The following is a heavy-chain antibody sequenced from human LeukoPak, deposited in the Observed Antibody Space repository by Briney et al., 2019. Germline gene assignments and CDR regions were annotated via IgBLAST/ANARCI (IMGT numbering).Heavy chain of an antibody. CDR3: ARAITGGDDWSAAFDI. J-gene: IGHJ3*02. Sequence: ASVKVSCKASGGTFSSYAISWVRQAPGQGLEWMGGIIPIFGTANYAQKFQGRVTITADESTSTAYMELSSLRSEDTAVYYCARAITGGDDWSAAFDIWGQGTMVTVSS. CDR2: IIPIFGTA. V-gene: IGHV1-69*13. CDR1: GGTFSSYA. D-gene: IGHD3-9*01.